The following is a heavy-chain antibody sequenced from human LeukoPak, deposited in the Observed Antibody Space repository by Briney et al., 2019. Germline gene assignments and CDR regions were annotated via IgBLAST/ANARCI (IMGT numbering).Heavy chain of an antibody. V-gene: IGHV3-23*01. CDR1: GFTFSSYA. CDR3: AKDPGYFYFDY. CDR2: ISGSGGST. Sequence: GGSLRLPCAASGFTFSSYAMSWVRQAPGKGLEWVSAISGSGGSTYYTDSVKGRFTISRDNSKNTLYLQMNSLRAEDTAVYYCAKDPGYFYFDYWGQGTLVTVSS. D-gene: IGHD1-26*01. J-gene: IGHJ4*02.